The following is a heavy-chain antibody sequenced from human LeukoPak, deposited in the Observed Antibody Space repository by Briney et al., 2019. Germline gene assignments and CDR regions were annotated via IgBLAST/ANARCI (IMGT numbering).Heavy chain of an antibody. CDR3: ARDGYYYDSSGNFDY. D-gene: IGHD3-22*01. CDR2: IYYSGST. CDR1: GGSISSYY. V-gene: IGHV4-59*12. J-gene: IGHJ4*02. Sequence: PSETLSLTCTVSGGSISSYYWSWIRQPPGKGLEWIGYIYYSGSTNYNPSLKSRVTISVDTSKNQFSLKLSSVTAADTAVYYCARDGYYYDSSGNFDYWGQGTLVTVSS.